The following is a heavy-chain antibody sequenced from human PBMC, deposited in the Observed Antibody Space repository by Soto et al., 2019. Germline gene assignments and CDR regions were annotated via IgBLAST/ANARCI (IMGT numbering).Heavy chain of an antibody. CDR1: GYTLTELS. CDR3: ATDFDSYGLGYYGMDV. D-gene: IGHD5-18*01. CDR2: FDPEDGET. J-gene: IGHJ6*02. V-gene: IGHV1-24*01. Sequence: ASVKVSCKVSGYTLTELSMHWVRHAPGKGLEWMGGFDPEDGETIYAQKFQGRVTMTEDTSTDTAYMELSSLRSEEKAVYYCATDFDSYGLGYYGMDVWGQGTTVTVSS.